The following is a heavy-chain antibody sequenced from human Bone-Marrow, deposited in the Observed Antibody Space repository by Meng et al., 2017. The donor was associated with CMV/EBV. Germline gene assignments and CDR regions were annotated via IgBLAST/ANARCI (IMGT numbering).Heavy chain of an antibody. J-gene: IGHJ5*02. V-gene: IGHV1-2*02. CDR2: INPNSGAT. CDR1: GYTFTGYY. Sequence: ASVKVSCKASGYTFTGYYVQWVRQAPGQGLEWMGWINPNSGATNYEQKFQGRVTMTRDTPISTAYMELSRLTSDDTAVYYCARGRLIAARRANWFDPWGQGTLVTVSS. D-gene: IGHD6-6*01. CDR3: ARGRLIAARRANWFDP.